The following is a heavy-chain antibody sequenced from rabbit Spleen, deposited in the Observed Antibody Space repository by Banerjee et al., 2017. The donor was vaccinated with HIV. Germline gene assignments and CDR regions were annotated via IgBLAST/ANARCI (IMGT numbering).Heavy chain of an antibody. CDR3: ARDLTGVIGWNFYL. J-gene: IGHJ4*01. Sequence: QEQLVESGGGLVQPEGSLTLTCKASGFSFISRYWICWVRQAPGKGLEWIGCIWTGDGTIYYATWAKGRFTISRTSSTTVTLRMTSLTAADTATYFCARDLTGVIGWNFYLWGPGTLVTVS. D-gene: IGHD1-1*01. V-gene: IGHV1S45*01. CDR2: IWTGDGTI. CDR1: GFSFISRYW.